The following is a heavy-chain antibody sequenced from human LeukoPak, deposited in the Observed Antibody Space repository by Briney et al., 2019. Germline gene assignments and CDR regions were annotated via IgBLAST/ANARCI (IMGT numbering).Heavy chain of an antibody. Sequence: GESLQISCKGSGYSFTSYWIGWVRQMPGKGLEWMGIIYPGDSDTRYSPSFQRQVTISADKSISTAYLQWSSLKASDTAMYYCAATTAMAIWYYFDYWGQGTLVTVSS. CDR2: IYPGDSDT. J-gene: IGHJ4*02. CDR1: GYSFTSYW. V-gene: IGHV5-51*01. CDR3: AATTAMAIWYYFDY. D-gene: IGHD5-18*01.